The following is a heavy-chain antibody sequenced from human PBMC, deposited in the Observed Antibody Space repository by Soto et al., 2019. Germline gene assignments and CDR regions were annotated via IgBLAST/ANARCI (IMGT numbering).Heavy chain of an antibody. Sequence: PSETLSLTCNDSGDSLSSGSHYWSWIRQPPGKGLEWIGYVFFTGTTKYNPSLKSRVTISVDTSKNQFSLKLSSVSAADTAVYYCARTLYAFFDYWGQGALVTVSS. CDR2: VFFTGTT. J-gene: IGHJ4*02. CDR1: GDSLSSGSHY. V-gene: IGHV4-61*01. CDR3: ARTLYAFFDY. D-gene: IGHD3-16*01.